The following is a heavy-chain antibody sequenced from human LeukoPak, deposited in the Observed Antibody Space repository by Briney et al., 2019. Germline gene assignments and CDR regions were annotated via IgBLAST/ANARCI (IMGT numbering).Heavy chain of an antibody. D-gene: IGHD6-13*01. CDR2: INPSGGST. J-gene: IGHJ4*02. CDR3: ATFQAIAAAGRGHDY. V-gene: IGHV1-46*01. CDR1: GYTFTSYY. Sequence: ASVKVSCKASGYTFTSYYMHWVRQAPGQGLEWMGIINPSGGSTSYAQKFQGRVTMTRDTSTSTVYMELSSLRSEDTAVYYCATFQAIAAAGRGHDYWGQGTQVTVSS.